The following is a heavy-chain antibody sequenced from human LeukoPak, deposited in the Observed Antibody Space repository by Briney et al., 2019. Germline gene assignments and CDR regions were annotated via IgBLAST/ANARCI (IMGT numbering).Heavy chain of an antibody. CDR2: IYYSGST. J-gene: IGHJ5*02. Sequence: SQTLSLTCTVSGGSISSGDYYWSWIRQPPGKGLEWIGYIYYSGSTYYNPSLKSRVTISVDTSKNQFSQKLSSVTAADTAVYYCARGGVWDYYGSVNWFDPWGQGTLVTVSS. CDR3: ARGGVWDYYGSVNWFDP. V-gene: IGHV4-30-4*01. CDR1: GGSISSGDYY. D-gene: IGHD3-10*01.